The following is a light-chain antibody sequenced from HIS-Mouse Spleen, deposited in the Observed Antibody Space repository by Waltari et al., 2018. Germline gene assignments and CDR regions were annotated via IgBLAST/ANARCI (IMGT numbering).Light chain of an antibody. Sequence: SYELTQPPSVSVSPGQPARITCPGAALPKKYAYGYQQKSGQAPVLVIYEDSKRPSGIPERFSGSSSGTMATLTISGAQVEDEADYYCYSTDSSGNHRVFGGGTKLTVL. J-gene: IGLJ2*01. CDR2: EDS. V-gene: IGLV3-10*01. CDR1: ALPKKY. CDR3: YSTDSSGNHRV.